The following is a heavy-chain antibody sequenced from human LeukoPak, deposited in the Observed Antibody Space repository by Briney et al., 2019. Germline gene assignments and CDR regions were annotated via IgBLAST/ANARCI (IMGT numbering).Heavy chain of an antibody. CDR2: INHSGST. V-gene: IGHV4-34*01. J-gene: IGHJ4*02. CDR1: GGSFSDYY. CDR3: ARGGYMYCYLY. Sequence: SETLTLTCAVYGGSFSDYYCGWIRQPPGKGLEWIGEINHSGSTNYNPSLKSRVTISVDTSKNQFSLKLSSVTAADMAVYYCARGGYMYCYLYWGQGTLVTVSS. D-gene: IGHD5-18*01.